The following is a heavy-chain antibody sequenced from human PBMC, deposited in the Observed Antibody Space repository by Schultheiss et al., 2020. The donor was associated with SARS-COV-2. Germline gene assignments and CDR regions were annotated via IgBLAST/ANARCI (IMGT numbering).Heavy chain of an antibody. CDR2: IYHSGST. D-gene: IGHD2-2*01. CDR1: GGSISSYY. CDR3: AKSILGRKTPDIVVVPAATRRGFDY. J-gene: IGHJ4*02. Sequence: SETLSLTCTVSGGSISSYYWSWIRQPPGKGLEWIGYIYHSGSTNYNPSLKSRVTISVDTSKNQFSLKLSSVTAEDTAVYYCAKSILGRKTPDIVVVPAATRRGFDYWGQGTLVTVSS. V-gene: IGHV4-59*12.